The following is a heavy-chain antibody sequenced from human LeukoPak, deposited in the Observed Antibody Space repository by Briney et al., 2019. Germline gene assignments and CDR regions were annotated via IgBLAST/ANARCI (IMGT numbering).Heavy chain of an antibody. D-gene: IGHD1-26*01. J-gene: IGHJ5*02. Sequence: LGESLKISCVGSGYTFSNHWIAWVRQMPGKGLGWMGIIYPGDSSTAYSPSFQGQVTISADKSISTAYLQWNSLKASDTAIYYCARRLRLGMSYVQSNWFDPWGQGTLVTVSS. CDR2: IYPGDSST. CDR1: GYTFSNHW. V-gene: IGHV5-51*01. CDR3: ARRLRLGMSYVQSNWFDP.